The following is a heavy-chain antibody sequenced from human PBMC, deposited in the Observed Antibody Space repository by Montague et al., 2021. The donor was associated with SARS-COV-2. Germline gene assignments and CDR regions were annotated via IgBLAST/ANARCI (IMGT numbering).Heavy chain of an antibody. CDR1: GGSISSSNW. D-gene: IGHD6-13*01. CDR2: IYHSGST. Sequence: SETLSLTCAVSGGSISSSNWWSWVRPPPGKGLEWIGGIYHSGSTNYNPSLKSRVTISVDKSKNQFPLKLSSVTAADTAVYYCARDRRSWFPPYYYGMDVWGQGTTVTVSS. J-gene: IGHJ6*02. CDR3: ARDRRSWFPPYYYGMDV. V-gene: IGHV4-4*02.